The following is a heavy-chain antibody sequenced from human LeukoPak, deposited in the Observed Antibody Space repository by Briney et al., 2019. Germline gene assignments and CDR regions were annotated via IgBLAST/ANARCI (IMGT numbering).Heavy chain of an antibody. D-gene: IGHD6-19*01. Sequence: GASVKVSCKASGYTFTSYGISWVRQAPGQGLEWMGWISAYNGNTNYAQKLQGRVTVTTDTSTSTAYMELRSLRSDDTAVYYCARDRGIGAVAATPFYDYWGQGTLVTVSS. CDR1: GYTFTSYG. J-gene: IGHJ4*02. CDR2: ISAYNGNT. CDR3: ARDRGIGAVAATPFYDY. V-gene: IGHV1-18*01.